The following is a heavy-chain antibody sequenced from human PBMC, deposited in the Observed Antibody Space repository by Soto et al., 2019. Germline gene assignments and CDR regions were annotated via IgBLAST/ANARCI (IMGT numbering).Heavy chain of an antibody. D-gene: IGHD1-7*01. V-gene: IGHV3-33*01. J-gene: IGHJ6*02. CDR2: IWYDATNE. CDR1: GFTFSSFG. Sequence: PGRSLRLSCAASGFTFSSFGMHWVRQAPGKGLEWVAVIWYDATNEYYADSVKGRFTISRDNSKNTLYLQMNSLRAEDTAVYYCARDRLKLPNYYYGMDVWGQGTTVTVSS. CDR3: ARDRLKLPNYYYGMDV.